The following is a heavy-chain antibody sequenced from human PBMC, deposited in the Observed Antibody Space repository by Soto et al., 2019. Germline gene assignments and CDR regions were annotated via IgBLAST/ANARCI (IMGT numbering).Heavy chain of an antibody. Sequence: GGSLRLSCSASGFTFSIYAMHWVRQAPGKGLEYFSSISTNGGSTHYADSVKGRFTISRDNSKNTQYLQMSSLRADDTAVYYCVKGEYYYDSSGYYPFVYWGQGTLVTVSS. CDR2: ISTNGGST. V-gene: IGHV3-64D*06. CDR3: VKGEYYYDSSGYYPFVY. J-gene: IGHJ4*02. D-gene: IGHD3-22*01. CDR1: GFTFSIYA.